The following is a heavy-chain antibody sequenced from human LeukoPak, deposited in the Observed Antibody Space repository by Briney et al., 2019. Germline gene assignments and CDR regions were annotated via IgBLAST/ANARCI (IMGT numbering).Heavy chain of an antibody. V-gene: IGHV3-23*01. CDR1: GFTFSNYV. CDR2: VRESGGST. D-gene: IGHD6-19*01. Sequence: GGSLRLSCAASGFTFSNYVMSWVRQAPGKGLEWVSAVRESGGSTYYADSVKGRFTISRDNSKNMLYLEMSSLRAEDTAVYYCAKPLSAWYVFDYWGQGTLVTVSS. CDR3: AKPLSAWYVFDY. J-gene: IGHJ4*02.